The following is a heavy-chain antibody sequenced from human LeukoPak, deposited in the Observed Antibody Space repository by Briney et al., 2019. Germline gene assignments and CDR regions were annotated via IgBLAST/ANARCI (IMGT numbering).Heavy chain of an antibody. CDR3: ARGRLRVIDAFDI. CDR1: GFTFSSYA. Sequence: GGSLRLSCAASGFTFSSYAMSWVRQAPGKGLEWVSAISGRGGSTYYADSVKGRFTISRDNSRNTLYLQMDSLRAGDTAVYYCARGRLRVIDAFDIWGQGTMVTVSS. D-gene: IGHD2-21*01. J-gene: IGHJ3*02. V-gene: IGHV3-23*01. CDR2: ISGRGGST.